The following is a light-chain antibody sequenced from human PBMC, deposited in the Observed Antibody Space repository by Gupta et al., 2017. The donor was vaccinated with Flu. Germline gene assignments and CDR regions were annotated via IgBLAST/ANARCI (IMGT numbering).Light chain of an antibody. Sequence: LSLYPGERATLICRASQSAYNKYVAWYEKRPGEGPRLLSYGASIRARRANGIPDRFSGSGSVTDFRITIRRREPEEFAVYCMQEACTIQTFGQGTKVEIK. CDR3: QEACTIQT. V-gene: IGKV3-20*01. J-gene: IGKJ1*01. CDR1: QSAYNKY. CDR2: GASIRA.